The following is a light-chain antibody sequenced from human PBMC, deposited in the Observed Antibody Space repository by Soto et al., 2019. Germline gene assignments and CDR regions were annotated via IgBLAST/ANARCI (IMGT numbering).Light chain of an antibody. Sequence: QYVLTQPASVSGSPGQSITISCTGTSSDIGGYKYVSWYQQHPGKAPKLIIYEVTNRPSGVSDRFSGSKSGNTASLTISGLQAEDEADYYCSSYTIYSTLLLFGGGTKLTVL. V-gene: IGLV2-14*01. CDR2: EVT. J-gene: IGLJ2*01. CDR1: SSDIGGYKY. CDR3: SSYTIYSTLLL.